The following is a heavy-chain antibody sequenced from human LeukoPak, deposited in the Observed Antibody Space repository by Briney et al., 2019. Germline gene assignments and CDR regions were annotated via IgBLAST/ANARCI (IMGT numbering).Heavy chain of an antibody. CDR3: ARDLEDSGSSFDY. Sequence: GGSLRLSCAASGFTFSSYSMNWVRQAPGKGLEWVSSISSSSSYIYYADSVKGRFTISRDNAKNSLYLQMNSLRAEDTAVYYCARDLEDSGSSFDYWGRGTLVTVSS. V-gene: IGHV3-21*01. J-gene: IGHJ4*02. D-gene: IGHD1-26*01. CDR1: GFTFSSYS. CDR2: ISSSSSYI.